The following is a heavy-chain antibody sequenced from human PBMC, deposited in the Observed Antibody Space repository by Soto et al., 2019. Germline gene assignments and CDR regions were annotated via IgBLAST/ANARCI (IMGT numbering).Heavy chain of an antibody. D-gene: IGHD1-7*01. J-gene: IGHJ6*03. CDR1: GDSISSGSYY. CDR2: IHYSKNT. Sequence: SETLSLTCTVSGDSISSGSYYWGWIRQPPGKGLEWIGSIHYSKNTYYKSSLKSRVTISVDTSKNQFSLKLTSVTAADTAVYYCASCSTGTTYYYYMDVWGKGTTVTVSS. V-gene: IGHV4-39*01. CDR3: ASCSTGTTYYYYMDV.